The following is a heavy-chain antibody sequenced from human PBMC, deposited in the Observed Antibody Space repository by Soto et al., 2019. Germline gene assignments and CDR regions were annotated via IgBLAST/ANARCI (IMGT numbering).Heavy chain of an antibody. Sequence: XGSLVLSCAASGFTFSSYSMNWVRQAPGKGLEWISYISSHSSTLHYAASVKGRFTISRDNAGNSLYLQMNSLRDEDTAVYYCVRDGSGNLYLNWFDPWGQGTLVTVSS. CDR2: ISSHSSTL. CDR3: VRDGSGNLYLNWFDP. D-gene: IGHD6-19*01. J-gene: IGHJ5*02. CDR1: GFTFSSYS. V-gene: IGHV3-48*02.